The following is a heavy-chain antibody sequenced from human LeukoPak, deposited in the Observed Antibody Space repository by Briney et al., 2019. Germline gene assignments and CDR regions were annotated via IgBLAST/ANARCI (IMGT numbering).Heavy chain of an antibody. CDR2: IKQDGGEK. V-gene: IGHV3-7*01. Sequence: PGGSLRLSCAASGFTFSNFWMSGVRQPRGKGLEWVANIKQDGGEKYFLDSVKGRFTISRDNAKNSLYLQMNSLRVEDTGFYCARLESSGWYRFDCWGQGTLVTVSS. D-gene: IGHD6-19*01. J-gene: IGHJ4*02. CDR3: ARLESSGWYRFDC. CDR1: GFTFSNFW.